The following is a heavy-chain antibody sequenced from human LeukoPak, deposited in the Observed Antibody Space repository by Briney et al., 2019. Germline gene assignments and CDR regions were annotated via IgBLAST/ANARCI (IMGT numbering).Heavy chain of an antibody. J-gene: IGHJ6*02. CDR3: ARHSTYYDFWSGYYTHGMDV. V-gene: IGHV4-34*01. CDR2: IDHSGST. Sequence: SETLSLTCAVYGGSFSGYYWSWIRQPPGKGLEWIGEIDHSGSTNYNPSLKSRVTISVDTSKNQFSLKLSSVTAADTAVYYCARHSTYYDFWSGYYTHGMDVWGQGTTVTVSS. D-gene: IGHD3-3*01. CDR1: GGSFSGYY.